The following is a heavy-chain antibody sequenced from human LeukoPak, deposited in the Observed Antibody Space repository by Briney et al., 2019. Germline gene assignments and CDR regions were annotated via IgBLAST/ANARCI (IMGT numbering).Heavy chain of an antibody. CDR2: IIPILGIA. Sequence: ASVKVSCKASGYTFTGYYMHWVRQAPGQGLEWMGRIIPILGIANYAQKFQGRVTITADKSTSTAYMELSSLRSEDTAVYYCARGRGYYDSSGYFDWFDPWGQGILVTVSS. CDR3: ARGRGYYDSSGYFDWFDP. J-gene: IGHJ5*02. V-gene: IGHV1-69*04. D-gene: IGHD3-22*01. CDR1: GYTFTGYY.